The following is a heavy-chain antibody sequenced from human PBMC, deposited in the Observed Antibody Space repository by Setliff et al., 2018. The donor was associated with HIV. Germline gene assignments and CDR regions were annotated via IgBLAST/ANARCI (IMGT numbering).Heavy chain of an antibody. J-gene: IGHJ6*03. CDR3: ARLRVVTIFGVAHQAPGYMDV. Sequence: SETLSLTCAVYGASFSDYYWSWVRQPPGKGLEWIGEINHGGSTNYNPSLKSRVTISVDTSKNQFSLKLTSVTAADTAVYYCARLRVVTIFGVAHQAPGYMDVWGKGTTVTVSS. V-gene: IGHV4-34*01. CDR1: GASFSDYY. CDR2: INHGGST. D-gene: IGHD3-3*01.